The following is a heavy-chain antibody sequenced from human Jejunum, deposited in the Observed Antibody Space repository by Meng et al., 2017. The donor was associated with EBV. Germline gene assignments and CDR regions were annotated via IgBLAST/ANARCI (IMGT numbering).Heavy chain of an antibody. CDR2: VIPIFGTA. D-gene: IGHD3-16*02. J-gene: IGHJ4*02. Sequence: VEVAQAGAEVKSPGTSVKVSCKGSGGTFTDYAFSWVRQAPGQGLEWIGGVIPIFGTANYAQKFQGRVTLTADKSTSTAYMQLSSLRSEDTAVYYCARSFGGVLADSFDYWGQGTLVTVSS. CDR1: GGTFTDYA. V-gene: IGHV1-69*06. CDR3: ARSFGGVLADSFDY.